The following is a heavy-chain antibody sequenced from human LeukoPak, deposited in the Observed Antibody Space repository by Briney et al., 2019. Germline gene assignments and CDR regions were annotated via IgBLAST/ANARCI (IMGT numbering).Heavy chain of an antibody. V-gene: IGHV3-15*01. CDR2: IKSKADGGTT. D-gene: IGHD5/OR15-5a*01. CDR1: GFTFSSAW. J-gene: IGHJ4*02. CDR3: TTDPFMLDVYHFHY. Sequence: GGSLRLSCAASGFTFSSAWMTWVRQAPGKGLEWVGHIKSKADGGTTDYAAPAKGRFTISRDDSKNTLSLQMHSLKYEDTAVYYCTTDPFMLDVYHFHYWGQGTLVTVSS.